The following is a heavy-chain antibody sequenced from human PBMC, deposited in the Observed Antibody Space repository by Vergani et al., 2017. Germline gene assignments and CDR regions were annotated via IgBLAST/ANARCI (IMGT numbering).Heavy chain of an antibody. D-gene: IGHD6-13*01. CDR3: ARERLGIAAAGNWFDP. Sequence: QVQLQESGPGLVKPSQTLSLTCTVSGGSISSGSYYWSWIRQPAGKGLEWIGRIYTSGSTNYNPSLKSRVTISVDTAKNQFSLKLTSVTAADAAVYSCARERLGIAAAGNWFDPWGQGTLVTVSS. J-gene: IGHJ5*02. CDR1: GGSISSGSYY. CDR2: IYTSGST. V-gene: IGHV4-61*02.